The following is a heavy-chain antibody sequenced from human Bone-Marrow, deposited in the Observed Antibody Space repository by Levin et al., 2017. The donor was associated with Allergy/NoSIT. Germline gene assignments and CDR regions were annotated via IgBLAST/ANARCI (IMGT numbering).Heavy chain of an antibody. Sequence: GGSLRLSCAASGFTFSSYAMHWVRQAPGKGLEWVAVISYDGSNKYYADSVKGRFTISRDNSKNTLYLQMNSLRAEDTAVYYCARGRGWYGDYGMDVWGQGTTVTVSS. D-gene: IGHD6-19*01. CDR1: GFTFSSYA. V-gene: IGHV3-30-3*01. CDR2: ISYDGSNK. J-gene: IGHJ6*02. CDR3: ARGRGWYGDYGMDV.